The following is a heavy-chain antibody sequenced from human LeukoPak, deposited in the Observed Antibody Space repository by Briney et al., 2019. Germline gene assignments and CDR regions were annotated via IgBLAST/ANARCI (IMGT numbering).Heavy chain of an antibody. J-gene: IGHJ6*02. CDR3: ARDRYYDSSGYYFSKVYYYYGMDV. V-gene: IGHV3-74*01. CDR2: INSDGSNT. Sequence: GGSLRLSCAASGFSFSTYWMHWVRQAPGEGLVWVSRINSDGSNTRYADSVKGRFTISRDNAKNTLFLQMNSLRAEDTAVYYCARDRYYDSSGYYFSKVYYYYGMDVWGQGTTVTVSS. D-gene: IGHD3-22*01. CDR1: GFSFSTYW.